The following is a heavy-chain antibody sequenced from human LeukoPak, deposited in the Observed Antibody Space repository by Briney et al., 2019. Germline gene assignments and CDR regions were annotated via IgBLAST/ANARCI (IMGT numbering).Heavy chain of an antibody. J-gene: IGHJ6*02. D-gene: IGHD1-26*01. CDR2: LYSGGST. CDR3: ARDRVPSSTWWEDYYYGMDV. Sequence: GGSLRLSCAASGFTVSTNYMSWVRQAPGKGLEWVSVLYSGGSTYYADSVKGRFTISRDNSKDTLYLQMNSLRAEDTAVYYCARDRVPSSTWWEDYYYGMDVWGQGTTVTVSS. V-gene: IGHV3-53*01. CDR1: GFTVSTNY.